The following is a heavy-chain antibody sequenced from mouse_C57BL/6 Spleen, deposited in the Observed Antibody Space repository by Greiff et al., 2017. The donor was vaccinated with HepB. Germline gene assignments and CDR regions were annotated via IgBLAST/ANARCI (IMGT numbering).Heavy chain of an antibody. Sequence: VQLQQSGAELVKPGASVKLSCKASGYTFTSYWMQWVKQRPGQGLEWIGEIDPSDSYTNYNQKFKGKATLTVDTSSSTAYMQLSSLTSEDSAVYYCASPITTVVAHWYFDVWGTGTTVTVSS. J-gene: IGHJ1*03. CDR2: IDPSDSYT. D-gene: IGHD1-1*01. CDR1: GYTFTSYW. CDR3: ASPITTVVAHWYFDV. V-gene: IGHV1-50*01.